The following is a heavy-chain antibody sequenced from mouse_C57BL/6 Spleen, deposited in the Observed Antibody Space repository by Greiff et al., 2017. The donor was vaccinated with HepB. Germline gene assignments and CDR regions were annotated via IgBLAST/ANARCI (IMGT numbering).Heavy chain of an antibody. CDR1: GYTFTSYG. J-gene: IGHJ4*01. Sequence: QVQLQQSGAELARPGASVKLSCKASGYTFTSYGISWVKQRTGQGLEWIGEIYPRSGNTYYNEKFKGKATLTADKSSSTAYMELRSLTSEDSAVSFCAREGSSYYAMDYWGQGTSVTVSS. V-gene: IGHV1-81*01. CDR3: AREGSSYYAMDY. D-gene: IGHD1-3*01. CDR2: IYPRSGNT.